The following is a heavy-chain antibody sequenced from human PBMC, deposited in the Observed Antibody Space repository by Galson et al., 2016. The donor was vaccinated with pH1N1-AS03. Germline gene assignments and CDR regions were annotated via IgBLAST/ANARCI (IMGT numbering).Heavy chain of an antibody. CDR2: IYYSGST. Sequence: ETLSLTCTVSGGSIKSYFWSWIRQPPGKGLEWIGYIYYSGSTNYNPSLKSRVTISVDTSKNQFSLKPSSVTAADTAVYYCARKPLSGSYGPGAFDIWGQGTMVTVSS. J-gene: IGHJ3*02. V-gene: IGHV4-59*01. D-gene: IGHD1-26*01. CDR3: ARKPLSGSYGPGAFDI. CDR1: GGSIKSYF.